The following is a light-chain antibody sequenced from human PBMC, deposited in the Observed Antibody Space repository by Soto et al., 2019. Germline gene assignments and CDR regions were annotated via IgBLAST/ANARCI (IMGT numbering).Light chain of an antibody. Sequence: EIVLTQSPGTLSLSPGERATLSCRASQSISSTYLAWYQQKPGQAPRLFIYGASSRATGIPDRFSGSGSGTDFTLTISRLEPEDYAVYYCQRYSSSSWTFGQGTKVDIK. J-gene: IGKJ1*01. CDR1: QSISSTY. CDR2: GAS. CDR3: QRYSSSSWT. V-gene: IGKV3-20*01.